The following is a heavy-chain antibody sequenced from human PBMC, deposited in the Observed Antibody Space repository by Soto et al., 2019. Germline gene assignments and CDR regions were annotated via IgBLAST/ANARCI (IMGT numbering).Heavy chain of an antibody. CDR2: INPNSGGT. CDR1: GYTFTGYY. Sequence: QVQLVQSGAEVKKPGASVKVSCKASGYTFTGYYMHWVRQAPGQGLAWMGWINPNSGGTNYAQKLQGGVTRTRDTSISTADMELSRLRSDDTAVYYCARGWKEWFGELLPLLDYWGQGTLVTGSS. D-gene: IGHD3-10*01. V-gene: IGHV1-2*02. J-gene: IGHJ4*02. CDR3: ARGWKEWFGELLPLLDY.